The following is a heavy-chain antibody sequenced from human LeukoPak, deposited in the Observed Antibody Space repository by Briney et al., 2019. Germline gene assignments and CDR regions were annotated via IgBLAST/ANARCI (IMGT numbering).Heavy chain of an antibody. Sequence: SETLSLTCTVSGASISRSTYYWAWLRQPPGKGLEWIGSIYYSGSTYYNPSLKSRVTISVDTSKNQFSLKVSSVTAADTAVYYCARSTGSYSDWGQGTLVTVSS. CDR3: ARSTGSYSD. V-gene: IGHV4-39*01. D-gene: IGHD1-26*01. CDR1: GASISRSTYY. CDR2: IYYSGST. J-gene: IGHJ4*02.